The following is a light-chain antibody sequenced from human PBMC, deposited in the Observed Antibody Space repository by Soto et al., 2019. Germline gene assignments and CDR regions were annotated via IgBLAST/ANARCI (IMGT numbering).Light chain of an antibody. J-gene: IGKJ5*01. Sequence: EIVMTQSPATLSVSPGERATLSCRASQSVSSSYLAWYQQKPGQAPRLLMSAASSRATGIPDRFSGSGSGTDFTLTISRLEAEDFAVYYCQQSSSSPITFGQGTRLEI. CDR1: QSVSSSY. CDR3: QQSSSSPIT. V-gene: IGKV3-20*01. CDR2: AAS.